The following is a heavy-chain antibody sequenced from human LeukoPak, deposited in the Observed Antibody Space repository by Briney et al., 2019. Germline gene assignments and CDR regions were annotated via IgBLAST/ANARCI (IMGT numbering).Heavy chain of an antibody. CDR1: SGSITSYY. Sequence: PSETLSLTCTVSSGSITSYYWTRIRQPPGKGLEWIGSIYYTGSANYSPSLKGRVTILVDTSKNQFSLKMNSVTAADTALYYCARVGSGYSTFYFDYWGQGLLVTVSS. J-gene: IGHJ4*02. D-gene: IGHD3-3*01. V-gene: IGHV4-59*01. CDR2: IYYTGSA. CDR3: ARVGSGYSTFYFDY.